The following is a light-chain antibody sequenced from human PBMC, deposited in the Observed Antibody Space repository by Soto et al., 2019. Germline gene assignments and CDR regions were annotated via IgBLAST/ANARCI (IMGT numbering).Light chain of an antibody. CDR1: QSLLHSNGYNY. J-gene: IGKJ1*01. Sequence: DIVMTQSPLSLPVTPGEPASISCRSSQSLLHSNGYNYLDWYLQKPGQSPQLVIYLGSNRVSGVPDMFSGSGSGTDFTLKISRVEAEDVGVYYCMQALQTPRTVGQGTKVEIK. CDR2: LGS. V-gene: IGKV2-28*01. CDR3: MQALQTPRT.